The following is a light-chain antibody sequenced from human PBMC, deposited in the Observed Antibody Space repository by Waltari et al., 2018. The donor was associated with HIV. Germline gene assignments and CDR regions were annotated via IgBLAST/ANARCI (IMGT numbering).Light chain of an antibody. CDR1: QSIGSDY. J-gene: IGKJ3*01. V-gene: IGKV3-20*01. Sequence: EIVLTQSPGTLSLSPGARATLSCRASQSIGSDYLVWYQQKPGQAPTLLFYSASSRATDILDRFSGSGSGTDFTLTISRLEPEDFAIYYCQQYSSSSQIFTFGPGTKVDIK. CDR2: SAS. CDR3: QQYSSSSQIFT.